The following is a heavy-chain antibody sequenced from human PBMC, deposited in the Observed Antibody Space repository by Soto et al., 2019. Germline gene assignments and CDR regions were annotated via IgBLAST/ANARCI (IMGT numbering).Heavy chain of an antibody. CDR2: IYSTGST. CDR3: ARMNGAHLDF. Sequence: QVQLHESGPGLVKPSQTLSLTCTVSGASIRSGDFYWAWIRQPPGKGLESIGHIYSTGSTYYHPSLKRRVLISLDRPSNQFSLRLTSLTAADTAIYYCARMNGAHLDFWGQGVLVTVSS. CDR1: GASIRSGDFY. V-gene: IGHV4-30-4*01. J-gene: IGHJ4*02. D-gene: IGHD2-8*01.